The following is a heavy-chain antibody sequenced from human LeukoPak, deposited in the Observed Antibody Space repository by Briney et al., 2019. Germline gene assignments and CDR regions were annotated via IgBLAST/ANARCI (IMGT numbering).Heavy chain of an antibody. Sequence: GGSLRLSCAASGFTFSSYEMNWVRQAPGKGLEWVSYISSSGSSIYYAESVEGRFIISRDIAKNSLYLQMNSLRAEDTAVYYCASCASVSCYPVYYYYGMDVWGQGTTVTVSS. D-gene: IGHD2-2*01. CDR3: ASCASVSCYPVYYYYGMDV. CDR1: GFTFSSYE. V-gene: IGHV3-48*03. CDR2: ISSSGSSI. J-gene: IGHJ6*02.